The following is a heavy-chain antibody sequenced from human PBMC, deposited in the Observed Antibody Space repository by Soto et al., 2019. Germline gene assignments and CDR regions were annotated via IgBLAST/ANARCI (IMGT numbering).Heavy chain of an antibody. CDR2: IYYSGST. Sequence: QVQLQESGPGLVKPSQTLSLTCTVSGGSISSGDYYWSWIRQPPGKCLEWIGYIYYSGSTYYNPSLKSRVTISVDTSKNQFSLKLSSVTAADTAVYYCARYPQYYDSSEYYFDYWGQGTLVTVSS. D-gene: IGHD3-22*01. J-gene: IGHJ4*02. V-gene: IGHV4-30-4*01. CDR1: GGSISSGDYY. CDR3: ARYPQYYDSSEYYFDY.